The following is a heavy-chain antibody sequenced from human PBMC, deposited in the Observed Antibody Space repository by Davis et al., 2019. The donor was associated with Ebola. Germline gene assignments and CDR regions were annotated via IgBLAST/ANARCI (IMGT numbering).Heavy chain of an antibody. CDR1: GGSISSSSYY. V-gene: IGHV4-39*01. D-gene: IGHD3-3*02. J-gene: IGHJ4*02. CDR3: ARLTLASVPDIVDH. Sequence: MPSETLSLTCTVSGGSISSSSYYWGWIRQPPGKGLEWIGSIYYSGNTYYNPSLKSRVTISVDTSKNQFSLKVSSVTAADTAVYYCARLTLASVPDIVDHWGQGSLVTVSS. CDR2: IYYSGNT.